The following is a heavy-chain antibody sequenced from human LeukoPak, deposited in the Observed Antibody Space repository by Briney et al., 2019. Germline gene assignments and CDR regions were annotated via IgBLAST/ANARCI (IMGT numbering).Heavy chain of an antibody. CDR1: GGSSNSYY. Sequence: PSETLSLTCTVSGGSSNSYYWSWIRQPPGKGLEWIGYISYSRSTNYNPSLKSRVTISVDTSRNQFSLKPSSVTAADTAVYYCARRVSLGYCSGGSCYSTGWFDPWGQGTLVTVSS. J-gene: IGHJ5*02. CDR3: ARRVSLGYCSGGSCYSTGWFDP. V-gene: IGHV4-59*08. D-gene: IGHD2-15*01. CDR2: ISYSRST.